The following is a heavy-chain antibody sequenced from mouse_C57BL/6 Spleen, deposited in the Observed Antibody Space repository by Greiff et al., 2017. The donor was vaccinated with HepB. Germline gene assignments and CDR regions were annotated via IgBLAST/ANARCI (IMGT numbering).Heavy chain of an antibody. J-gene: IGHJ4*01. CDR3: VRDEDYYGSSPSAMDY. CDR1: GFTFNTYA. D-gene: IGHD1-1*01. V-gene: IGHV10-3*01. CDR2: IRSKSSNYAT. Sequence: GGGLVQPKGSLKLSCAASGFTFNTYAMHWVRQAPGKGLEWVARIRSKSSNYATYYADSVKDRFTISRDDSQSMLYLQMNNLKTEDTAMYYCVRDEDYYGSSPSAMDYWGQGTSVTVSS.